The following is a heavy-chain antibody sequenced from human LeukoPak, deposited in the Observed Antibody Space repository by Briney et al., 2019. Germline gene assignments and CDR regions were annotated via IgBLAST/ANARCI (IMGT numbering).Heavy chain of an antibody. Sequence: GGSLRLSCAASGFTFSDYYMSWIRQAPGKGLEWVSYISSSGSTIYYADSVKGRFTISRDNAKNSLNLQMNGLRAEDTAVYYCARDDLDSSGSNDAFDIWGQGTMVTVSS. J-gene: IGHJ3*02. CDR1: GFTFSDYY. V-gene: IGHV3-11*01. CDR2: ISSSGSTI. CDR3: ARDDLDSSGSNDAFDI. D-gene: IGHD3-22*01.